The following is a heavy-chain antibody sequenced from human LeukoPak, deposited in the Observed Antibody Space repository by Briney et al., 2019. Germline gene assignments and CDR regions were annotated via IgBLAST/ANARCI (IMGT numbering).Heavy chain of an antibody. V-gene: IGHV3-49*04. CDR1: GFTFGDHS. D-gene: IGHD6-19*01. CDR3: TREGWALGYYFDN. Sequence: GGSPRLSCTGSGFTFGDHSMNWVRQAPGKGLEWVGFIRSKPYGGTTEYAASVKGRFTISRDDSKSIAYLQMNSLKTEDTAVDYCTREGWALGYYFDNWGQGTLVTVSS. J-gene: IGHJ4*02. CDR2: IRSKPYGGTT.